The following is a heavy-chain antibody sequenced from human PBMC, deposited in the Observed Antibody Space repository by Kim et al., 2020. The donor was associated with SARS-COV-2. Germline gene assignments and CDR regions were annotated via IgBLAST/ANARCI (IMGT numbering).Heavy chain of an antibody. CDR3: VNTNSSSWYEVDGMDV. CDR1: GFTFSSYA. Sequence: GGSLRLSCSASGFTFSSYAMHWVRQAPGKGLEYVSAISSNGGSTYYADSVKGRFTISRDNSKNTLYLQMSSLRAEDTAVHYCVNTNSSSWYEVDGMDVWGQGTTVTVSS. CDR2: ISSNGGST. D-gene: IGHD6-13*01. V-gene: IGHV3-64D*09. J-gene: IGHJ6*02.